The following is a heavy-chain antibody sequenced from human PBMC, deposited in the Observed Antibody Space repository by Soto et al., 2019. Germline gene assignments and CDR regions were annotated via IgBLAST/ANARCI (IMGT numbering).Heavy chain of an antibody. CDR3: AKDIGEQWLVRSGFDY. J-gene: IGHJ4*02. CDR1: GFTFDDYA. Sequence: GSLRLSCAASGFTFDDYAMHWVRQAPGKGLEWVSLISWDGGSTYYADSVKGRFTISRDNSKNSLYLQMNSLRAEDTALYYCAKDIGEQWLVRSGFDYWGQGTLVTVSS. V-gene: IGHV3-43D*03. D-gene: IGHD6-19*01. CDR2: ISWDGGST.